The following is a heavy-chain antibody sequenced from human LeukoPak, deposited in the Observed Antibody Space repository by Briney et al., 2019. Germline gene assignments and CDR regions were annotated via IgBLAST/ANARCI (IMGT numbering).Heavy chain of an antibody. CDR1: GFIFSDYY. D-gene: IGHD3-10*01. CDR3: ARVADYYGSANFDY. CDR2: ISSSGNTI. Sequence: GGSLRLSCAASGFIFSDYYMSWIRQAPGKGLEWVSYISSSGNTIYYADSVKGRFTISRDNAKNSLYLQMNSLRADDTAVYYCARVADYYGSANFDYWGQGTLVTVSS. V-gene: IGHV3-11*04. J-gene: IGHJ4*02.